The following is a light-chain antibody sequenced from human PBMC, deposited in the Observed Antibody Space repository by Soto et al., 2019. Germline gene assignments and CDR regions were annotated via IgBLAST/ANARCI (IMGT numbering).Light chain of an antibody. Sequence: QSVLTQSSSASASLGSSVKLTCTLSSGHSSYIIAWHHQQPGKAPRYLTKLEGSGSYNKGSGVPDRFSGSSSGADRYLTISNLQFEDEANYYCETWDSNTRVFGGGTQLTVL. J-gene: IGLJ2*01. CDR3: ETWDSNTRV. CDR1: SGHSSYI. CDR2: LEGSGSY. V-gene: IGLV4-60*02.